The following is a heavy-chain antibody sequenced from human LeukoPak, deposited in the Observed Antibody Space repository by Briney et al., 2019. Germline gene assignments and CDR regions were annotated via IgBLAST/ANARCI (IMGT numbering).Heavy chain of an antibody. CDR1: RFTFSSYW. CDR3: ARVRSGSSAGNYGMDV. D-gene: IGHD1-26*01. CDR2: INSDGSST. J-gene: IGHJ6*02. Sequence: GGSLRLSCAAPRFTFSSYWMHWVRQAPGKGLVWVSRINSDGSSTSYADSVKGRFTISRDNAKNTLYLQMNSLRAEDTAVYHCARVRSGSSAGNYGMDVWGQGTTVTVSS. V-gene: IGHV3-74*01.